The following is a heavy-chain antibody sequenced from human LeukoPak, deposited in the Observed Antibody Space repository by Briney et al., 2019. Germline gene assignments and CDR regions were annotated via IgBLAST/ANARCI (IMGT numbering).Heavy chain of an antibody. CDR1: VYTFTSYG. Sequence: ASVTVSCKASVYTFTSYGISWVRQAPGQGLEWMGWISGYNCNTNYAQKLQGRVTMTTDTSTSTAYMELRSLISDDTAIYYCARQVDTTMALPDYWGQGTLVTVSS. CDR3: ARQVDTTMALPDY. D-gene: IGHD5-18*01. CDR2: ISGYNCNT. V-gene: IGHV1-18*01. J-gene: IGHJ4*02.